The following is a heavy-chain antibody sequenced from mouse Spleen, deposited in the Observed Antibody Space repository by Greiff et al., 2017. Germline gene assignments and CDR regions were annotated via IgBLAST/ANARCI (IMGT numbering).Heavy chain of an antibody. CDR2: ISSGGGNT. Sequence: EVQVVESGGGLVKLGGSLKLSCAASGFTFSSYAMSWVRQTPEKRLEWVATISSGGGNTYYPDSVKGRFTISRDNAKNTLYLQMSSLKSEDTAMYYCANSQGLGRKAWFAYWGQGTLVTVSA. CDR1: GFTFSSYA. V-gene: IGHV5-9-3*01. CDR3: ANSQGLGRKAWFAY. D-gene: IGHD4-1*01. J-gene: IGHJ3*01.